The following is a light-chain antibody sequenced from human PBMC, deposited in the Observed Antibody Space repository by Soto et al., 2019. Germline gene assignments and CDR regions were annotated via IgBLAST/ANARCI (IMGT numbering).Light chain of an antibody. V-gene: IGKV3-15*01. CDR2: GAS. CDR1: QSVSSN. CDR3: QQFDDSVT. Sequence: ERVRTQSPATLSVSPGEQVTLSCRASQSVSSNLAWYQQKPGQAPSPLIYGASTRATGIPARFRGSGSGTEFTLTISRLEPEDSAVYYCQQFDDSVTFGQGTRLE. J-gene: IGKJ5*01.